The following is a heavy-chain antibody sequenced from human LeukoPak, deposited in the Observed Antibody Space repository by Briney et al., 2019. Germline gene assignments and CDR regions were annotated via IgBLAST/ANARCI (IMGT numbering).Heavy chain of an antibody. D-gene: IGHD5-18*01. CDR3: ARTSRVDTAMVRY. V-gene: IGHV5-51*01. Sequence: GESLQISCKGSGYIFTSYWIGWVRQLPGKGLEWMGIIYPGDSDTRYSPSFQGQVTISADKSISTAYLQWSSLKASDTAMYYCARTSRVDTAMVRYWGQGTLVTVSS. CDR2: IYPGDSDT. CDR1: GYIFTSYW. J-gene: IGHJ4*02.